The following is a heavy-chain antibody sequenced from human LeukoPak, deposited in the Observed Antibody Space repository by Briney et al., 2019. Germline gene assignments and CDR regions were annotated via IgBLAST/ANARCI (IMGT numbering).Heavy chain of an antibody. CDR1: RFTVSSNY. CDR3: AGGYCSGGSCIDAFDI. CDR2: IYSGGST. V-gene: IGHV3-66*01. D-gene: IGHD2-15*01. J-gene: IGHJ3*02. Sequence: PGGSLRLSCAASRFTVSSNYMSWVRQAPGKGLEWVSVIYSGGSTYYADSVGGRFTISRDNSKNTLYLQMNSLRAEDTAVYYCAGGYCSGGSCIDAFDIWGQGTMVTVSS.